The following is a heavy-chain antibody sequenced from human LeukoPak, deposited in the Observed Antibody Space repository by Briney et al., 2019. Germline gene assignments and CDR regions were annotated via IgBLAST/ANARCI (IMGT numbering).Heavy chain of an antibody. CDR3: TKDPPTRY. D-gene: IGHD1-26*01. Sequence: PGRSLRLSCTASGFTFGDYTITWIRQAPGKGLEWVGFIRKKADGGTPEYAASVKGRFIISRDDSKSIAYLQVNSLKTDDTAVYYCTKDPPTRYWGQGTLVSVSS. J-gene: IGHJ4*02. CDR1: GFTFGDYT. CDR2: IRKKADGGTP. V-gene: IGHV3-49*03.